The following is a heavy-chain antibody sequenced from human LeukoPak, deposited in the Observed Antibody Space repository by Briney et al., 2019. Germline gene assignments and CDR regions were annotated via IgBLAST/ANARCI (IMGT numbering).Heavy chain of an antibody. CDR2: ISWNSGSI. CDR1: GFTFDDYA. V-gene: IGHV3-9*01. Sequence: GGFLRLSCAASGFTFDDYAMHWVRQAPGKGLEWVSGISWNSGSIGYADSVKGRFTISRDNAKNSLYLQMNSLRAEDTALYYCAKGVYDSSGYDVGFDYWGQGTLVTVSS. CDR3: AKGVYDSSGYDVGFDY. J-gene: IGHJ4*02. D-gene: IGHD3-22*01.